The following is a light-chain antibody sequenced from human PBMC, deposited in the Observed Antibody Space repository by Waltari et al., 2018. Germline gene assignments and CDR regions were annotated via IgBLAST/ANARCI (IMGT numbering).Light chain of an antibody. Sequence: QSVLTQPPPASGTPGQRVTIACAGSSPNTGVTYVTWYQQLPGTAPTLLLHRHNERPTGVPDRFSGSKSGTSASLAINGVRSEDEADYYCAAWDDRLSAWVFGGRTKLTVL. CDR1: SPNTGVTY. J-gene: IGLJ3*02. CDR3: AAWDDRLSAWV. CDR2: RHN. V-gene: IGLV1-47*01.